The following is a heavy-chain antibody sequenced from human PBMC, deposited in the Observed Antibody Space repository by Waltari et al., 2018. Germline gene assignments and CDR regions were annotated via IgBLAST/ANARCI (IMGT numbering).Heavy chain of an antibody. CDR2: IYTRGST. D-gene: IGHD2-8*01. Sequence: QVQLQESGPGLVKPSQTLSLTCTVSGGSISSGSYYWSWIRQPAGKGLELIGRIYTRGSTNYNPSLKSRVTISVDTSKNQFSLKLSSVTAADTAVYYCARVPFYCTNGVCYYYFDYWGQGTLVTVSS. CDR1: GGSISSGSYY. J-gene: IGHJ4*02. CDR3: ARVPFYCTNGVCYYYFDY. V-gene: IGHV4-61*02.